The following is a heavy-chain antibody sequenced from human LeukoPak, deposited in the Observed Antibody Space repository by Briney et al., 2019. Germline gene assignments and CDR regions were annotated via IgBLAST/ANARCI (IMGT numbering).Heavy chain of an antibody. Sequence: GGSLRLSCAASGFTFSSYAMSWVRQAPGKGLEWVSAISAGGGSTFYADSVKGRFTISRDISKNTLYLQMNSLRVEDTAVYYCAKVELLRWFDPWGQGTLVTVSS. CDR2: ISAGGGST. J-gene: IGHJ5*02. CDR3: AKVELLRWFDP. V-gene: IGHV3-23*01. CDR1: GFTFSSYA. D-gene: IGHD3-10*01.